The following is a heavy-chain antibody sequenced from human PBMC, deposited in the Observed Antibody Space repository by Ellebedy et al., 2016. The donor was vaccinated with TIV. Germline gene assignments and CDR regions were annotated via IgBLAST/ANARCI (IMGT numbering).Heavy chain of an antibody. J-gene: IGHJ3*01. CDR2: IRIKAYGETT. CDR3: ARGLRNSGDAFDV. V-gene: IGHV3-49*03. Sequence: PGGSLRLSCTASGFPVGDYVLSWIRQAPGKGLEWVSYIRIKAYGETTEYAASLKDRFTFSRDDSKSIAYLQMNSLKIEDTAMYYCARGLRNSGDAFDVWGQGTMVTVSS. CDR1: GFPVGDYV. D-gene: IGHD3-10*01.